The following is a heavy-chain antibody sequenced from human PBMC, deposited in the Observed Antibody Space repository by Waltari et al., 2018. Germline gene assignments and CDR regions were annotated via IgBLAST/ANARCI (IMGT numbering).Heavy chain of an antibody. CDR2: FDPEDGET. CDR1: GYTLTELS. CDR3: ATDGGYSSVFDY. D-gene: IGHD6-25*01. Sequence: QVQLVQSGAEVKKPGASVKVSCKVSGYTLTELSMHWVRQAPGKGLEWMGGFDPEDGETIYAQKFQGRVTMTEDTATETAYMELRSLRSEDTAVYYCATDGGYSSVFDYWGQGTLVTVSS. J-gene: IGHJ4*02. V-gene: IGHV1-24*01.